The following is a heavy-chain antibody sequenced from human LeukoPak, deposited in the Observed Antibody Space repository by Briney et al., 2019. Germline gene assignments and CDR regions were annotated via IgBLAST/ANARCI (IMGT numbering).Heavy chain of an antibody. Sequence: AASVKLSCKAYGYTFTSYDINWVRQATGQGLEWMGGMNPNSGNTGYAQKFQGRVTMTRNTSITTAYMELSSLRSEDTAVYYCARVWGLSGSYYNYWGQGTLVTVSS. J-gene: IGHJ4*02. CDR2: MNPNSGNT. CDR1: GYTFTSYD. V-gene: IGHV1-8*01. D-gene: IGHD1-26*01. CDR3: ARVWGLSGSYYNY.